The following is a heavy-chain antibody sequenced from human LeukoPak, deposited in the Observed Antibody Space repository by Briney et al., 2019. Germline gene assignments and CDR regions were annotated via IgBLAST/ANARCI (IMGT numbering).Heavy chain of an antibody. CDR3: GRPKTTTSWDAFDI. CDR1: GYTFTSYD. D-gene: IGHD1-1*01. Sequence: ASVKVSCKTSGYTFTSYDLNWVRQATGQGLEWMGGIIPLFGTVDYAQKFQGRVTITADKSTSTAYMELSSLRSEDTAIYYCGRPKTTTSWDAFDIWGQGTMVSVSS. J-gene: IGHJ3*02. V-gene: IGHV1-69*06. CDR2: IIPLFGTV.